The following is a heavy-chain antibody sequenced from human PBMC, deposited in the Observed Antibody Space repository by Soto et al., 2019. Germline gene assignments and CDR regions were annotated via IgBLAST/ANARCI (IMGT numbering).Heavy chain of an antibody. CDR1: GGTFSSYA. Sequence: QVQLVQSGAEVKKPGSSVKVSCKASGGTFSSYAISWVRQAPGQGLEWMGGIIPIFGTANYAQKFQGRVTITADESKRTAYMELRSLRSKDTAVYYCAGDIGDTYYDFWSGLGDWGQGNLVTVSS. CDR2: IIPIFGTA. V-gene: IGHV1-69*01. D-gene: IGHD3-3*01. CDR3: AGDIGDTYYDFWSGLGD. J-gene: IGHJ4*02.